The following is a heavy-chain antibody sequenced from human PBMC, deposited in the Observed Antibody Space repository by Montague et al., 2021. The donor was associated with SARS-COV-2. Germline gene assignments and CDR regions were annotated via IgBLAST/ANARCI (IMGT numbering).Heavy chain of an antibody. J-gene: IGHJ4*02. CDR1: GGSISSGSYY. V-gene: IGHV4-61*02. CDR2: IYTSGST. Sequence: TLSLTCTVSGGSISSGSYYWSWIRQPAGKGLEWVGRIYTSGSTYYNPSLKSRVTISVDTSKNQFFLVLNSVTPADTAVYYCARAQLRTIEFWGQGTLVTVSS. CDR3: ARAQLRTIEF. D-gene: IGHD1-14*01.